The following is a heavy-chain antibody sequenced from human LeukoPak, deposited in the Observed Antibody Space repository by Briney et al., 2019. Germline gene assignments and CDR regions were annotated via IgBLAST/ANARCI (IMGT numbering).Heavy chain of an antibody. V-gene: IGHV3-33*01. J-gene: IGHJ4*02. D-gene: IGHD6-13*01. CDR1: GFTFSSYG. CDR2: IWYDGSNK. Sequence: GGSLRLSCAASGFTFSSYGMHWVRQAPGKGLEGVAVIWYDGSNKYYADSVKGRFTISRDNSKNTLYLQMNSLRAEDTAVYYCARGMAAAGPAFDYWGQGMLVTVSS. CDR3: ARGMAAAGPAFDY.